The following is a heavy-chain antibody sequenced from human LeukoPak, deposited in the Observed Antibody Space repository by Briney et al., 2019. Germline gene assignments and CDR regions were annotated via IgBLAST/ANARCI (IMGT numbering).Heavy chain of an antibody. V-gene: IGHV4-39*01. Sequence: SETLSLTCTVSGGSTGSRNYYWAWIRQPPGKELEWIGSIYQSGRTYYNPSLKSRVSISVDTSKNRFSLNLNSVIAADTAVYHCASGRYDVLSGYSTTFDPWGQGNLVTVSS. CDR1: GGSTGSRNYY. D-gene: IGHD3-3*01. CDR2: IYQSGRT. CDR3: ASGRYDVLSGYSTTFDP. J-gene: IGHJ5*02.